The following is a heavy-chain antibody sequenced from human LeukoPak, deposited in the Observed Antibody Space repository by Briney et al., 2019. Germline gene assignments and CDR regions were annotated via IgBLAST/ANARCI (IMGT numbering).Heavy chain of an antibody. Sequence: PGGSLRLSCAASGFTFSSYEMNWVRQAPGKWLEWISHIGTFGTVIHYAGSVRGRFTISRDDAKNSLYLQMNSLRAEDTAVYYCAKDATLLSPDWNHDSWGQGTLVTVSS. CDR1: GFTFSSYE. V-gene: IGHV3-48*03. D-gene: IGHD1-1*01. CDR2: IGTFGTVI. CDR3: AKDATLLSPDWNHDS. J-gene: IGHJ4*02.